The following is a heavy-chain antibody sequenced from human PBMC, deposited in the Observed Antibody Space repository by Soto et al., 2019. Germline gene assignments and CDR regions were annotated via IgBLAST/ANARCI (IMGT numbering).Heavy chain of an antibody. CDR3: ARDGYFDH. CDR2: ISANNGNT. CDR1: GYTFTSYG. Sequence: QVQLVQSGAEVKKPGDSVRVSCKACGYTFTSYGIGWVRQAPGQGLEWMGWISANNGNTKYAQKVQGRVTMTTDASTSTAYMELRSLRSDDAAVYYCARDGYFDHWGQGTLVTVSS. J-gene: IGHJ4*02. V-gene: IGHV1-18*01.